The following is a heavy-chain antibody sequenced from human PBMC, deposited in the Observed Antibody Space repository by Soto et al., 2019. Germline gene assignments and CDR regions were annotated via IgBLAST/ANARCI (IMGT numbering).Heavy chain of an antibody. Sequence: PGGSLRLSCAASGFTFSSYSMNWVRQAPGKGLEWVSSISSSSSYIYYADSVKGRFTISRDNAKNSLYLQMNSLRAEDTAVYYCARAPLRTTEEFDYWGQGTLVTVSS. V-gene: IGHV3-21*01. CDR3: ARAPLRTTEEFDY. CDR1: GFTFSSYS. J-gene: IGHJ4*02. CDR2: ISSSSSYI. D-gene: IGHD1-7*01.